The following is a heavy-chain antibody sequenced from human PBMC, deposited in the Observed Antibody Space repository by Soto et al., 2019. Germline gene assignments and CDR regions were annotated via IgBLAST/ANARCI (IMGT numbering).Heavy chain of an antibody. D-gene: IGHD2-2*01. Sequence: QVQLQESGPGLVKPSQTLSLTCTVSGGSISSGGYYWSWIRQHPGKGLEWIGYIYSSGSTYYNPSLNTRVTISVDTSKNQFSLQLSSVTAADTAVYYCARDCSSTSCYAGFPMDVCGKGTTVTVSS. V-gene: IGHV4-31*03. CDR3: ARDCSSTSCYAGFPMDV. CDR1: GGSISSGGYY. CDR2: IYSSGST. J-gene: IGHJ6*04.